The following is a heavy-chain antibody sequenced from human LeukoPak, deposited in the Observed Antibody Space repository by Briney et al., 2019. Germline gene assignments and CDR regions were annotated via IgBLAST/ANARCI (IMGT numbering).Heavy chain of an antibody. CDR1: GFTFSSYA. CDR3: AKVPCSTSCYLPLDY. Sequence: QAGGSLRLSCAASGFTFSSYAMSWVRQAPGKGLEWVSAISGSGGSTYYAASVKGRFTISRDNSKNTLYLQMNSLRAEDTAVYYCAKVPCSTSCYLPLDYWGQGTLVTVSS. J-gene: IGHJ4*02. CDR2: ISGSGGST. V-gene: IGHV3-23*01. D-gene: IGHD2-2*01.